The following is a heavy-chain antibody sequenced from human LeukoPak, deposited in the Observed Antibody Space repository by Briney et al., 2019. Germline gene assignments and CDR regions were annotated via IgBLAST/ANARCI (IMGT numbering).Heavy chain of an antibody. J-gene: IGHJ4*02. CDR2: ISGSGGST. D-gene: IGHD2-2*01. CDR3: TNSKVPKYGYFDY. CDR1: GFTFSSYA. Sequence: PGGSLRLSCAASGFTFSSYAMSWVRQAPGKGLEWVSAISGSGGSTYYEDYVKGRFTISRDNSKNTLYLKMNSLRAEDTAVYYCTNSKVPKYGYFDYWGQGTLVTVSS. V-gene: IGHV3-23*01.